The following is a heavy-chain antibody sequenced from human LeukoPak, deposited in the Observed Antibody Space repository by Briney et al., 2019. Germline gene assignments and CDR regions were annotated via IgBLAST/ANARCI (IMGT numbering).Heavy chain of an antibody. V-gene: IGHV3-49*04. J-gene: IGHJ3*02. Sequence: PGGSLRLSCAASGFTVSSNYMSWVRQAPGKGLEWVGFIRSKAYGGTTEYAASVKGRFTISRDDSKSIAYLQMNSLKTEDTAVYYCTRDSSGPDAFDIWGQGTMVTVSS. D-gene: IGHD6-19*01. CDR1: GFTVSSNY. CDR2: IRSKAYGGTT. CDR3: TRDSSGPDAFDI.